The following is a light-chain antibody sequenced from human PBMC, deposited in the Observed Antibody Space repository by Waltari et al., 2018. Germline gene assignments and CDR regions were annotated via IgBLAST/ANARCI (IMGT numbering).Light chain of an antibody. CDR1: NSDVGGYNY. CDR2: DVT. J-gene: IGLJ3*02. V-gene: IGLV2-14*03. CDR3: SSYTTSATWV. Sequence: QSALTQPASVSGSPGQSITIPCTGTNSDVGGYNYVSWYQQHPGKAPKLMIYDVTNRPSGVSNRFSGSKSDNTASLTISRLQAEDEADYYCSSYTTSATWVFGGGTKLTVL.